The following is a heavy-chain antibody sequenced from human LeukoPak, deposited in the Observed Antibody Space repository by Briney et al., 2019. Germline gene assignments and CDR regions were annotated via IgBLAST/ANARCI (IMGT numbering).Heavy chain of an antibody. CDR1: GFTFSSHS. J-gene: IGHJ5*02. D-gene: IGHD3-10*01. CDR3: ARVPRGADNWFDP. Sequence: GGSLRLSRAPSGFTFSSHSMNWVRQAPGKGLEWVAYICSSSGTIIYADSVKGRFTISRDNAKKSLYLQMNSLRDEDTAVYYCARVPRGADNWFDPWGQGTLVTVSS. V-gene: IGHV3-48*02. CDR2: ICSSSGTI.